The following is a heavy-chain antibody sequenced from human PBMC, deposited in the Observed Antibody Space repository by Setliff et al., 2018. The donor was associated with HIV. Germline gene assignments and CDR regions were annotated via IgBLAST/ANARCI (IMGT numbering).Heavy chain of an antibody. CDR2: IYPGDSDT. J-gene: IGHJ4*02. Sequence: PGESLKISCKGSGYSFTDFWIGWVRQMPGKGLEWMGIIYPGDSDTTYSPSFQGQVSISVDRSASTAYLQWSSLKASDTAMHYCARHAHGCSNGICYMSDYWGQGTLVTVSS. CDR1: GYSFTDFW. CDR3: ARHAHGCSNGICYMSDY. V-gene: IGHV5-51*01. D-gene: IGHD2-8*01.